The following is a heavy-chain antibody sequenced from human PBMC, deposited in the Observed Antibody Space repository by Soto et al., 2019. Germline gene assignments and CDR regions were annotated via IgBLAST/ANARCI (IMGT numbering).Heavy chain of an antibody. D-gene: IGHD5-18*01. J-gene: IGHJ4*02. V-gene: IGHV3-11*01. CDR2: ISSSGSTI. CDR3: ARDRGTAMVPFFDY. Sequence: GGSLRLSCAASGFTFSDCYMSWIRQAPGKGLDWVSYISSSGSTIYYADSVKGRFTISRDNAKNSLYLQMNSLRAEDTAVYYCARDRGTAMVPFFDYWGQGTLVTASS. CDR1: GFTFSDCY.